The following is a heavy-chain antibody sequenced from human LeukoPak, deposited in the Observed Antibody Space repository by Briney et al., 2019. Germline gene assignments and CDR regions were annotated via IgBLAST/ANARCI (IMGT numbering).Heavy chain of an antibody. CDR2: ISSSSSYI. D-gene: IGHD3-10*01. Sequence: PGGSLRLSCEVSGFTFSSYSMTWVRQAPGKGVEWVSSISSSSSYIYYADSVKGRFTISRDNAKNSLYLQMNSLRAEDTAVYYCARDKWFGETDYWGQGTLVTVSS. V-gene: IGHV3-21*06. CDR1: GFTFSSYS. CDR3: ARDKWFGETDY. J-gene: IGHJ4*02.